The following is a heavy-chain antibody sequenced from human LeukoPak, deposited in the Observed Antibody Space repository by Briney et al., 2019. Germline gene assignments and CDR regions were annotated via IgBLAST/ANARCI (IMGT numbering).Heavy chain of an antibody. CDR1: GGSISSYY. V-gene: IGHV4-59*08. J-gene: IGHJ6*03. CDR3: ARSNSSPPSYYMDV. Sequence: SETLSLTCTVSGGSISSYYWSWIRQPPGKGLEWIGYISDSGSTNYNPSLKSRVTISLDTSKNQFSLRLSSVTAADTAVYYCARSNSSPPSYYMDVWGKGTTVTVSS. D-gene: IGHD6-13*01. CDR2: ISDSGST.